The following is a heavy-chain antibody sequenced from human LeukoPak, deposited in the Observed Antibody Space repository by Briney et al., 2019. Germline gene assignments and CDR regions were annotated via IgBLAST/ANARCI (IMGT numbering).Heavy chain of an antibody. CDR1: GGSFSGYY. CDR3: ARAGYSSSWFLGY. CDR2: INHSGST. D-gene: IGHD6-13*01. J-gene: IGHJ4*02. Sequence: SETLSLTCAVYGGSFSGYYWSWIRQPPGKGLEWIGEINHSGSTNYNPSLKSRVTLSVDTSKNQFSLKLSSVTAADTAVYYCARAGYSSSWFLGYWGQGTLVTVSS. V-gene: IGHV4-34*01.